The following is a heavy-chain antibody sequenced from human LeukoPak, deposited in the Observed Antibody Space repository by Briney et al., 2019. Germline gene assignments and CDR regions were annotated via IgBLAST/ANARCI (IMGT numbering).Heavy chain of an antibody. CDR1: GYTFTGYY. D-gene: IGHD2-2*02. V-gene: IGHV1-2*06. CDR3: ARVWVVVPAAITGWFDP. CDR2: INPNSGGT. J-gene: IGHJ5*02. Sequence: GASVKVSCKASGYTFTGYYMHWVRQAPGQGLEWMGRINPNSGGTNYAQKFQGRVTMTRDTSTSTAYMELRSLRSDDTAVYYCARVWVVVPAAITGWFDPWGQGTLVTVSS.